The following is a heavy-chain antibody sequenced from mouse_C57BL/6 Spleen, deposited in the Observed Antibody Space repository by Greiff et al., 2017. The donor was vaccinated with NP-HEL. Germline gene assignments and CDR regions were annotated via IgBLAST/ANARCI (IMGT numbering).Heavy chain of an antibody. J-gene: IGHJ3*01. V-gene: IGHV2-2*01. CDR2: IWSGGST. CDR1: GFSLTSYG. CDR3: AREESRAWFAY. D-gene: IGHD3-3*01. Sequence: VKLQESGPGLVQPSQSLSITCTVSGFSLTSYGVHWVRQSPGKGLEWLGVIWSGGSTDYNAAFISRLSISKDNSKSQVFFKMNSLQADDTAIYYCAREESRAWFAYWGQGTLVTVSA.